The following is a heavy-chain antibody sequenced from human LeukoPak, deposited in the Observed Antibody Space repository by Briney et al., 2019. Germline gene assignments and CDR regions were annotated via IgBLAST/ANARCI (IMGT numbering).Heavy chain of an antibody. J-gene: IGHJ5*02. D-gene: IGHD6-13*01. V-gene: IGHV3-33*08. Sequence: GGSLRLSCAASGFTFSSYAIHWVRQAPGKGLEWVAVIWYDGSNKYYADSVKGRFTISRDNSKNTLYLQTNSLRAEDTAVYYCARGAAAGTYNWFDPWGQETLVTVSS. CDR3: ARGAAAGTYNWFDP. CDR2: IWYDGSNK. CDR1: GFTFSSYA.